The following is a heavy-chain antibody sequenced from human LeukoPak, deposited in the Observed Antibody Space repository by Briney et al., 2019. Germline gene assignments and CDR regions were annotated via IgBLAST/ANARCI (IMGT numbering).Heavy chain of an antibody. J-gene: IGHJ4*02. D-gene: IGHD6-6*01. CDR2: ISAYNGNT. CDR1: GYTFTSYG. Sequence: APVKVSCKASGYTFTSYGISWVRQAPGQGLEWMGWISAYNGNTNYAQKLQGRVTMTTDTSTSTAYMELRSLRSDDTAVYYCARDRSIAARFRDLYYFDYWGQGTLVTVSS. V-gene: IGHV1-18*01. CDR3: ARDRSIAARFRDLYYFDY.